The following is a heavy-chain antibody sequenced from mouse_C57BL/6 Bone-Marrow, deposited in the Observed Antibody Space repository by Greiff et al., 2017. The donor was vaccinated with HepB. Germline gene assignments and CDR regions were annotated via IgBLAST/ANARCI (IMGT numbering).Heavy chain of an antibody. Sequence: EVQLQQSGGGLVQPGGSLKLSCAASGFTFSDYYMYWVRQTPEKRLEWVAYISNGGGSTYYPDTVKGRFTISRDNAKNTLYLQMSRLKSEDTAMYYCALYYGSSLFAYWGQGTLVTVSA. CDR1: GFTFSDYY. CDR3: ALYYGSSLFAY. CDR2: ISNGGGST. V-gene: IGHV5-12*01. J-gene: IGHJ3*01. D-gene: IGHD1-1*01.